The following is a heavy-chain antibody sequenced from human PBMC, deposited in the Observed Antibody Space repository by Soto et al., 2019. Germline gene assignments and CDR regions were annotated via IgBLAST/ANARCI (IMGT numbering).Heavy chain of an antibody. V-gene: IGHV3-23*01. CDR1: GFTFSSYA. J-gene: IGHJ6*03. D-gene: IGHD2-15*01. CDR3: AKETNLKCSGGRSDCRLCYIDV. Sequence: EVQLLESGGGLVQPGGSLRLSCAASGFTFSSYAMSWVRQAPGKGLEWVSAISGSGGSTYYADSVKGRFTISRDNAKNTLYMKMISMRDEDTAIYYCAKETNLKCSGGRSDCRLCYIDVWGKGTTVTVSS. CDR2: ISGSGGST.